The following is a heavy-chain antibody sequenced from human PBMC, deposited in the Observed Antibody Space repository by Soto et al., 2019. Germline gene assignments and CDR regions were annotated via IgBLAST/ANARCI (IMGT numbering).Heavy chain of an antibody. CDR3: AVGATYYYYYGMDV. D-gene: IGHD1-26*01. CDR1: GFTFSSYA. CDR2: ISGSGGST. V-gene: IGHV3-23*01. J-gene: IGHJ6*02. Sequence: GGSLRLSCAASGFTFSSYAMSWVRQAPGKGLEWVSAISGSGGSTYYADSVKGRFTISRDNSKNTLYLQMNSLRAEDTAVYYCAVGATYYYYYGMDVWGQGTTVTVSS.